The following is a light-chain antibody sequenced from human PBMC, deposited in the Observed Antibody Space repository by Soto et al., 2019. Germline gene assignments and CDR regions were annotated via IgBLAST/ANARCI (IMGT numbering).Light chain of an antibody. J-gene: IGKJ4*01. CDR1: QSVGNN. CDR2: ATS. V-gene: IGKV3-15*01. CDR3: QPYGDWPLT. Sequence: EIVVTHSPATLAVSQGERATLSCRASQSVGNNFAWYQQQPGQAPRLLIFATSTRATGVPARFSGSGSGTAFTLTVSSLQSEYVAVYYCQPYGDWPLTFGAWAK.